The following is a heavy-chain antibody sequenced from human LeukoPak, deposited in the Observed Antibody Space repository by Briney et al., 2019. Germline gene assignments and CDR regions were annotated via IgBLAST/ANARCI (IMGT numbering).Heavy chain of an antibody. CDR1: GYSISSGYY. Sequence: SETLSLTCTVSGYSISSGYYWGWIRQPPGKGLEWIGSIYHSGSTYYNPSLKSRVTISVDTSKNQFSLKLSSVTAADTAVYYCASPDKYGSGSYRGDAFDIWGQGTMVTVSS. D-gene: IGHD3-10*01. CDR2: IYHSGST. CDR3: ASPDKYGSGSYRGDAFDI. J-gene: IGHJ3*02. V-gene: IGHV4-38-2*02.